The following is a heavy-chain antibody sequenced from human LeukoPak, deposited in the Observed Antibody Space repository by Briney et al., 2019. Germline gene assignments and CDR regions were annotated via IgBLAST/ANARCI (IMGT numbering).Heavy chain of an antibody. CDR3: ARDLSMYYYYGMDV. CDR2: INQDGSEK. V-gene: IGHV3-7*01. CDR1: GFTFSSYW. J-gene: IGHJ6*02. Sequence: GGSLRLSCVASGFTFSSYWMSWVRQAPGKGLEWVANINQDGSEKYHVDSVKGRFTTSRDNSKNTLSLQMDSLRAEDTAVYYCARDLSMYYYYGMDVWGQGTTVTVSS.